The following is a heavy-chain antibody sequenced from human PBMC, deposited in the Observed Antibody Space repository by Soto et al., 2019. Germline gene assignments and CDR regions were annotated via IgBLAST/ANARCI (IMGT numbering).Heavy chain of an antibody. D-gene: IGHD4-17*01. J-gene: IGHJ4*02. CDR2: IYYSGST. Sequence: QVQLQESGPGLVKPSETLSLTCTVSGGSISSYYWSWIRQPPGKGLEWIGYIYYSGSTNYNPSLKRRVTISVDTSKNQFSLKLSSVTAADTAVYYCARHRDYGDYFYYFDYWGQGTLVTVSS. CDR3: ARHRDYGDYFYYFDY. V-gene: IGHV4-59*08. CDR1: GGSISSYY.